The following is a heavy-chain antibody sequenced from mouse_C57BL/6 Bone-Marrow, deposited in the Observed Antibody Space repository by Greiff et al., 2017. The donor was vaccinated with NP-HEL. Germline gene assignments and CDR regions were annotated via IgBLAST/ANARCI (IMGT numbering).Heavy chain of an antibody. CDR3: ASREGYDYDY. D-gene: IGHD2-4*01. CDR2: INPNNGGT. CDR1: GYTFTDYY. V-gene: IGHV1-26*01. Sequence: EVQLQQSGPELVKPGASVKISCKASGYTFTDYYMNWVKQSHGKSLEWIGDINPNNGGTSYNQKFKGKATLTVDKSSSTAYMELRSLTSEDSAVYYCASREGYDYDYWGQGTTLTVSS. J-gene: IGHJ2*01.